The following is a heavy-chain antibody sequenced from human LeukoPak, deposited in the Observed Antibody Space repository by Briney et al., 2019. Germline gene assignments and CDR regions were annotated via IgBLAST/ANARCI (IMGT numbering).Heavy chain of an antibody. CDR3: ARVARITMIVVVITDDPFDI. CDR2: IYYSGST. CDR1: GGSFSGYY. D-gene: IGHD3-22*01. J-gene: IGHJ3*02. V-gene: IGHV4-34*01. Sequence: SETLSLTCAVYGGSFSGYYWGWIRQPPGKGLEWIGSIYYSGSTYYNPSLKGRVTISVDTSKNQFSLKLSSVTAADTAVYYCARVARITMIVVVITDDPFDIWGQGTMVTVSS.